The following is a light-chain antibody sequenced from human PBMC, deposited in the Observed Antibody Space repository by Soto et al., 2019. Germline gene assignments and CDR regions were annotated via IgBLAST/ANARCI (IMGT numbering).Light chain of an antibody. V-gene: IGKV3-20*01. Sequence: PGERVTLSCRASQSVSSSYLTWYQQKPGQAPRLLTYGASSRATGVPDRFSGSGSGTDFTLTISRLEPEDFGMYYCQHYGASRWTFGQGTKVDIK. CDR2: GAS. J-gene: IGKJ1*01. CDR3: QHYGASRWT. CDR1: QSVSSSY.